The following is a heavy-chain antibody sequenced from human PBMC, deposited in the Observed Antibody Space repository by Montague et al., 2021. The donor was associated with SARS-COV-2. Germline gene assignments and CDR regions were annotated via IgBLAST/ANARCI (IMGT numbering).Heavy chain of an antibody. Sequence: SVKVSCKASGYTFSNYGVSWVRQAPGQGLEWMGWISVYNGNTNYAQQFQGRVTLTIDTSTSTAYMELKFLTADDTAVYYCAKEGPQVSVDYWGQGTLIIVSS. D-gene: IGHD6-25*01. J-gene: IGHJ4*02. CDR2: ISVYNGNT. CDR3: AKEGPQVSVDY. V-gene: IGHV1-18*04. CDR1: GYTFSNYG.